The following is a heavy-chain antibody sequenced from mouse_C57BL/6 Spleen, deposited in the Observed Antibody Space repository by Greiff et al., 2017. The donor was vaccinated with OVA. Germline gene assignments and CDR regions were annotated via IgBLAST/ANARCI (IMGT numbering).Heavy chain of an antibody. CDR1: GYAFSSYW. V-gene: IGHV1-80*01. J-gene: IGHJ3*01. CDR2: IYPGDGDT. D-gene: IGHD1-1*01. CDR3: AKGDYYGSSYGGFAY. Sequence: VQLQQSGAELVKPGASVKISCKASGYAFSSYWMNWVKQRPGKGLEWIGQIYPGDGDTNYNGKFKGKATLTADKSSSTAYMQLSSLTSEDSAVYFCAKGDYYGSSYGGFAYWGQGTLVTVSA.